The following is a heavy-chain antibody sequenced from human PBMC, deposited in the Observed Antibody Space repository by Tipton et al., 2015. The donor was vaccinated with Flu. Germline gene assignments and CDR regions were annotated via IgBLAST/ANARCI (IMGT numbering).Heavy chain of an antibody. V-gene: IGHV4-59*01. D-gene: IGHD1-26*01. CDR2: IYYSGST. Sequence: LRLSCTVSGGSISSFYWSWIRQPPGKGLEWIGYIYYSGSTNYNPSLKSRVTISVDTSKNQFSLKLGSVTAADTAVYYCARDGGIVGVKGGMDVWGQGTTVTVSS. CDR1: GGSISSFY. J-gene: IGHJ6*02. CDR3: ARDGGIVGVKGGMDV.